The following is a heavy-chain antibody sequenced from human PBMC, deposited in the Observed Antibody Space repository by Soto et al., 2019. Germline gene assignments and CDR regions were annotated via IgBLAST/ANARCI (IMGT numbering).Heavy chain of an antibody. CDR2: IDPSGGGT. Sequence: QVQLVQSGAEVKKPGASVKVSCKASGYTFTSYYMHWVRQAPGQGLEWMGIIDPSGGGTSYAQKFQGRLTMTRDPSTSTVYMELSSLRSEDTAVYYCARDRVDCSGGNCWRSVEDTWGQGTLVTVSS. CDR3: ARDRVDCSGGNCWRSVEDT. J-gene: IGHJ5*02. CDR1: GYTFTSYY. D-gene: IGHD2-15*01. V-gene: IGHV1-46*01.